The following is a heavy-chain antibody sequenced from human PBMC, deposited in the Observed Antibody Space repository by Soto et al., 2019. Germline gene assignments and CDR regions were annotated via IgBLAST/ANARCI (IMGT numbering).Heavy chain of an antibody. J-gene: IGHJ5*02. CDR2: SRPYNGNT. CDR1: GYTFTNYG. V-gene: IGHV1-18*01. D-gene: IGHD3-22*01. CDR3: ARLIGDGFDP. Sequence: QVQLVQSGAEVKKPGASVKVSCKASGYTFTNYGISWVRQAPGQGLEWMGWSRPYNGNTNYAQKLQGRVTMTTDTSSSTANMELSGLRSDDTAVYYCARLIGDGFDPWGQGTLVTVSS.